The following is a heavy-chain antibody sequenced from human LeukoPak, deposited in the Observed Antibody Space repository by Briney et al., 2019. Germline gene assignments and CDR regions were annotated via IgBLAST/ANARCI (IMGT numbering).Heavy chain of an antibody. Sequence: SVKVSCKASGYTFTSYAMNWVRQAPGQGLEWMGRVIPILGIANYAQKFQGRVTITADKSTSTAYMELSSLRSEDTAVYYCAVAAVIQLGYFDYWGQGTLVTVSS. V-gene: IGHV1-69*04. J-gene: IGHJ4*02. CDR2: VIPILGIA. D-gene: IGHD5-18*01. CDR1: GYTFTSYA. CDR3: AVAAVIQLGYFDY.